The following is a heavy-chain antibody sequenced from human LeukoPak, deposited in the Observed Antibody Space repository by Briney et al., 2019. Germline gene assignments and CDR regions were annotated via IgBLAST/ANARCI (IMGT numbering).Heavy chain of an antibody. CDR1: GFTFSSYS. CDR2: IKQDGSEK. V-gene: IGHV3-7*04. D-gene: IGHD3-10*01. Sequence: GGSLRLSCAASGFTFSSYSMNWVRQAPGKGLEWVANIKQDGSEKYYVDSVKGRFTISRDNAKNSLYLQMNSLRAEDTAVYYCARGFYGSGSYENAFDIWGQGTMVTVSS. CDR3: ARGFYGSGSYENAFDI. J-gene: IGHJ3*02.